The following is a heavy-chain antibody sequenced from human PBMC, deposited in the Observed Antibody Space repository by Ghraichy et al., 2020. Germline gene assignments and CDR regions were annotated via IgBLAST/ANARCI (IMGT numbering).Heavy chain of an antibody. V-gene: IGHV4-59*01. CDR2: IYQTGHT. J-gene: IGHJ6*02. Sequence: TLSLTCTVSDPSSTNYYWSWVRQPPGKGLEWIGYIYQTGHTNYNPSLQTRVTISSDSSKTQFSLMLTSVTAADTAVYFCATGTSHSSDFYYFGMDVWGLGTTVTVSS. CDR3: ATGTSHSSDFYYFGMDV. CDR1: DPSSTNYY.